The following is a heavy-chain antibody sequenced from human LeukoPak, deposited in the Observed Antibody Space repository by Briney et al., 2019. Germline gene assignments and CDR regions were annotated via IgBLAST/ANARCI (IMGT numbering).Heavy chain of an antibody. Sequence: SETLSLTCAVYGGSFSGYYWSCIRQPPGKGLEWIGEINHSGSTNYNPSLKSRVTISVDTSKNQFSLKLSSVTAADTAVYYCARARGGVASGWGQGTLVTVSS. J-gene: IGHJ4*02. CDR1: GGSFSGYY. D-gene: IGHD3-16*01. V-gene: IGHV4-34*01. CDR3: ARARGGVASG. CDR2: INHSGST.